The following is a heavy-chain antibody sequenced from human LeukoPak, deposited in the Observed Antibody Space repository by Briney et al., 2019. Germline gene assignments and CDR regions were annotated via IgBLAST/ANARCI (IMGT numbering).Heavy chain of an antibody. V-gene: IGHV3-48*02. J-gene: IGHJ4*02. CDR3: ATDQRYAFDY. CDR2: IRTTAEGAKYA. Sequence: GGSLRLSCATSGFSFTDDPMNWVRQAPGKGLGWISNIRTTAEGAKYAYYADSVKGRVTISRDDGKNTLYLHMNSLRDDDTAVYYCATDQRYAFDYWGQGILVTVSS. D-gene: IGHD3-9*01. CDR1: GFSFTDDP.